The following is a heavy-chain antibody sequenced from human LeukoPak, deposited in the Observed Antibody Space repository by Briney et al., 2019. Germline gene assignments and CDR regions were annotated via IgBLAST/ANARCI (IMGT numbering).Heavy chain of an antibody. V-gene: IGHV3-9*01. CDR2: ISWNSGSI. J-gene: IGHJ4*02. CDR1: GFTFDDYA. CDR3: AKDTGYSYGPFDY. D-gene: IGHD5-18*01. Sequence: GGSLRLSCAASGFTFDDYAMHWVRQAPGKGLEWVSGISWNSGSIGYADSVKGRFIISRDNAKNSLYLQMNSLRAEDTALYYCAKDTGYSYGPFDYWGQGTLVTVSS.